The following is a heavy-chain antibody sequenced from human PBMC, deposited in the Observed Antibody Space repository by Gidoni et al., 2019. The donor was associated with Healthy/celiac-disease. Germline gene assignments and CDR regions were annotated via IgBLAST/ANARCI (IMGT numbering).Heavy chain of an antibody. CDR1: GGSIRSGSYY. CDR3: ASYDYSKGTDAFDI. CDR2: IYTSGST. V-gene: IGHV4-61*02. Sequence: QVQLQESGPGLVKPSQTLSLTCTVSGGSIRSGSYYWSWIRQPAGQGLEWIGRIYTSGSTNYNPSLKSRVTISVDTSKNQFSLKLSSVTAADTAVYYCASYDYSKGTDAFDIWGQGTMVTVSS. D-gene: IGHD4-4*01. J-gene: IGHJ3*02.